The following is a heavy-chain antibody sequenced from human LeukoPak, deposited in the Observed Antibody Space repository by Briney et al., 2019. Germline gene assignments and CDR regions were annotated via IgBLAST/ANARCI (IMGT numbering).Heavy chain of an antibody. Sequence: GGSLRLSCAASGFTFSNYAMSWVRQAPGKGLEWVSAISGSGGGTYYADSVKGRFTISRDNAKNSLYLQMNSLRAEDTAVYYCARGVAAGSYYMDVWGKGTTVTVSS. J-gene: IGHJ6*03. V-gene: IGHV3-23*01. D-gene: IGHD6-13*01. CDR2: ISGSGGGT. CDR1: GFTFSNYA. CDR3: ARGVAAGSYYMDV.